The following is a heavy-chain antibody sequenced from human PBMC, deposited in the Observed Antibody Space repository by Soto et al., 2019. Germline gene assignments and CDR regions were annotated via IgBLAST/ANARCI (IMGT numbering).Heavy chain of an antibody. CDR2: IYYSGST. V-gene: IGHV4-30-4*01. CDR3: ARGFLEWARVAFDS. D-gene: IGHD3-3*01. J-gene: IGHJ3*02. CDR1: GGSLISGDYY. Sequence: QVQLQESGPGLVKPSQTLSLTCTVSGGSLISGDYYWSWIRQPPGKGLEGTGYIYYSGSTYYNPSLKSRVTISVDTSKNQFSLKLSSVTAADTAVYYWARGFLEWARVAFDSWGQGTMVTVSS.